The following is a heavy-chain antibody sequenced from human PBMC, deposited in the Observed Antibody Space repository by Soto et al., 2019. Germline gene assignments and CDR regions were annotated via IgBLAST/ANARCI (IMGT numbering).Heavy chain of an antibody. J-gene: IGHJ4*02. Sequence: QVQLQESGPGLVKPSQTLSLTCTVSGGSISSGGYYWSWIRQHPGKGLEWIGYIYYSGSTYYNPSLQSRVTRSVDTSKNQFSLKLSSVTAADTAVYYCARLDYGGTRPDYWGQGTLVTVSS. D-gene: IGHD4-17*01. CDR1: GGSISSGGYY. CDR2: IYYSGST. CDR3: ARLDYGGTRPDY. V-gene: IGHV4-31*03.